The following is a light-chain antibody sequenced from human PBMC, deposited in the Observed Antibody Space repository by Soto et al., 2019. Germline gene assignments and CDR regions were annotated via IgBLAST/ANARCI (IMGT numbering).Light chain of an antibody. Sequence: QSVLTQPASVSGSPGQSITISCTGTSSDVGSYNLVSWYQQHPGKAPKLMISEVTKRPSGISARVSGSKSGNTASLTISGLQAEDESDYYCCSYAGSSTWVFGGGTKLTVL. J-gene: IGLJ3*02. CDR3: CSYAGSSTWV. CDR1: SSDVGSYNL. V-gene: IGLV2-23*02. CDR2: EVT.